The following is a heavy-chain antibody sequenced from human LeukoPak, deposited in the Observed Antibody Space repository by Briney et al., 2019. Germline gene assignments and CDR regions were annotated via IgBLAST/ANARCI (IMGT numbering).Heavy chain of an antibody. D-gene: IGHD7-27*01. Sequence: GGSLRLSCAASGFTFSSYGMHWVRQAPGKGLEWVAVISYDGSNKYYADSVKGRFTISRDDSKNTLYLQMNSLRAEDTAVYYCAKNRDYWGYRYYYYYMDVWGKGTTVTVSS. CDR1: GFTFSSYG. V-gene: IGHV3-30*18. J-gene: IGHJ6*03. CDR2: ISYDGSNK. CDR3: AKNRDYWGYRYYYYYMDV.